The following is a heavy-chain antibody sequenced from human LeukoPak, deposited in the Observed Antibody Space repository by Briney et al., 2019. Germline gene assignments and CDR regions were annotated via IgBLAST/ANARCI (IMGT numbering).Heavy chain of an antibody. CDR1: GGSVSSSSFY. J-gene: IGHJ4*02. V-gene: IGHV4-39*01. D-gene: IGHD2-2*01. CDR3: ARRGIGYCSTTSCPTEYYFDF. CDR2: IYHSGSI. Sequence: SETLSLTCTVSGGSVSSSSFYWGWIRQPPGKGLEWIGSIYHSGSIYYNPSLKSRVTISVDTSKNQFSLKLSSVTAADTAVYYCARRGIGYCSTTSCPTEYYFDFWGQGTLVTVSS.